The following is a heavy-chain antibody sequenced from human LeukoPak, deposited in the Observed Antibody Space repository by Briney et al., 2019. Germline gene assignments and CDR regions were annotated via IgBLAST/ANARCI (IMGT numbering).Heavy chain of an antibody. V-gene: IGHV4-61*01. D-gene: IGHD5-24*01. J-gene: IGHJ6*02. CDR1: GGSVSNGYYY. Sequence: SETLSLTCTVSGGSVSNGYYYWSWIRQPPGKGLEWIGYIFHSGSINNNPSLKSRVTISVDTSKNQFSLKLTSVTAADTAVYYCARDGVGWLPHMDVWGQGTTVTVSS. CDR2: IFHSGSI. CDR3: ARDGVGWLPHMDV.